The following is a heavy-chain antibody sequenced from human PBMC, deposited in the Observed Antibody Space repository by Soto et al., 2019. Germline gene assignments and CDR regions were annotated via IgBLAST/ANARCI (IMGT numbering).Heavy chain of an antibody. CDR2: IWYDGSNK. CDR3: ARGWAPLEDAFDI. Sequence: PGGSLRLSCAASGFTFSSYGMHWVRQAPGKGLEWVAVIWYDGSNKYYADSVKGRFTISRDNSKNTLYLQMNSLRAEDTAVYYCARGWAPLEDAFDIWGQGTMVTVSS. D-gene: IGHD6-6*01. V-gene: IGHV3-33*01. CDR1: GFTFSSYG. J-gene: IGHJ3*02.